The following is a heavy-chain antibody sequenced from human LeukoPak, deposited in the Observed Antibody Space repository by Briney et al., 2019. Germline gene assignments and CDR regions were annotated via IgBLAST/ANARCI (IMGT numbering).Heavy chain of an antibody. CDR1: GFTVSSNY. V-gene: IGHV3-53*01. CDR2: IYSGGST. Sequence: GGSPRLSCAASGFTVSSNYMSWVRQAPGKGLEWVSVIYSGGSTYYADSVKGRFTISRDNSKNTLYLQMNSLRAEDTAVYYCARDRSYQDDAFDIWGQGTMVTVSS. J-gene: IGHJ3*02. CDR3: ARDRSYQDDAFDI. D-gene: IGHD1-26*01.